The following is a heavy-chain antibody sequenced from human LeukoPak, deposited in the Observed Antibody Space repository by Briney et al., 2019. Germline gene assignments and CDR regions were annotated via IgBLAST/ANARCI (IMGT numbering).Heavy chain of an antibody. D-gene: IGHD6-19*01. J-gene: IGHJ1*01. V-gene: IGHV4-30-2*01. CDR1: GGSISSGGYY. CDR3: ARVYSSGSRAFQH. Sequence: PSETLSLTCTVSGGSISSGGYYWSWIRQPPGKGLEWIGYIYHSGSTYYNPSLKSRVTISVDRSKNQFFLKLSSVTAADTAVYYCARVYSSGSRAFQHWGQGTLVTVST. CDR2: IYHSGST.